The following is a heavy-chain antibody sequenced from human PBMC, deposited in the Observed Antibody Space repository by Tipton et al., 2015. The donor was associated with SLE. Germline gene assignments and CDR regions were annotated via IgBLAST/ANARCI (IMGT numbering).Heavy chain of an antibody. CDR2: VYYSGST. J-gene: IGHJ5*02. CDR1: GGSVSSSSYY. CDR3: ARHPSTWFDP. V-gene: IGHV4-39*01. Sequence: TLSLTCIVSGGSVSSSSYYWGWIRQPPGKGLEWIGTVYYSGSTYYSPSLKSRVTISVDTSKNEFSLKLNSVTAADTAVYYCARHPSTWFDPWGQGSLVIVSS.